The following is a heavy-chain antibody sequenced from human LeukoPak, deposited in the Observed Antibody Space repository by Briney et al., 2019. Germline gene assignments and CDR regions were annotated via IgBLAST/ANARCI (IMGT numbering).Heavy chain of an antibody. Sequence: GSLRLSCAASGFTFRNHAMNWVRQAPGKGLEWVSVISGSGETTYYADSVKGRFTISKDNSQNTLYLQMNSLRAEDTAVYYCAKERSYYYGSGSSFDYWGQGTLVTVSS. CDR2: ISGSGETT. D-gene: IGHD3-10*01. J-gene: IGHJ4*02. V-gene: IGHV3-23*01. CDR1: GFTFRNHA. CDR3: AKERSYYYGSGSSFDY.